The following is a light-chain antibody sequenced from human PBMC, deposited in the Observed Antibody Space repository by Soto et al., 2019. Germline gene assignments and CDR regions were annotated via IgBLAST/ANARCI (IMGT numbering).Light chain of an antibody. V-gene: IGLV1-40*01. CDR1: SSNIGAGYD. J-gene: IGLJ2*01. CDR2: GNS. Sequence: QSVLTQPPSVSGAPGQRVTISCTGSSSNIGAGYDVHWYQQLPGTAPKLLIYGNSNRPSGVPDRFSGSKSGTSASLAITGLHAEDEADYYCQSYDSSLSEVFGGRTKVTVL. CDR3: QSYDSSLSEV.